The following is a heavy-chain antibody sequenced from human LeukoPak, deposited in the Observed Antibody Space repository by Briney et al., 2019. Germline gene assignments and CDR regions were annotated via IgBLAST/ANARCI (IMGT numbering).Heavy chain of an antibody. CDR3: AKDRRGYSGYGYDYYGMDV. D-gene: IGHD5-12*01. Sequence: GGSLRLSCAGSELTFSFYAMTWVLQAPGKGLEWVSGISGSGGSTHYADSVKGRFTISRDNSKNTLYLQMNSLRAEDTAVYYCAKDRRGYSGYGYDYYGMDVWGQGTTVTVSS. CDR2: ISGSGGST. J-gene: IGHJ6*02. V-gene: IGHV3-23*01. CDR1: ELTFSFYA.